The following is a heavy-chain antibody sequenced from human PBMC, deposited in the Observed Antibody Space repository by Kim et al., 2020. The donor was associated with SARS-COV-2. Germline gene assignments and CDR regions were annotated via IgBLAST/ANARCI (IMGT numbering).Heavy chain of an antibody. CDR2: TYYSGST. CDR3: ARHSPRGLYGREVTHFGVIYNYFYMDV. D-gene: IGHD3-3*01. V-gene: IGHV4-59*08. Sequence: SETLSLTCSVSGDSLNSYYWSWIRQPPGKGLEWIGYTYYSGSTNYNPSLKSRVTISVDRSGTQFSLRLGSVTAADTAVYYCARHSPRGLYGREVTHFGVIYNYFYMDVWGKGTTVTVSS. J-gene: IGHJ6*03. CDR1: GDSLNSYY.